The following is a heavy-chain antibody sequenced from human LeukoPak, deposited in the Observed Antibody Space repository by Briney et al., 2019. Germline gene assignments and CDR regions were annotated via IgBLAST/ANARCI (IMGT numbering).Heavy chain of an antibody. J-gene: IGHJ4*02. CDR1: GYTFTSYD. CDR2: MNPNSGNT. Sequence: ASVKVSCKTSGYTFTSYDINWVRQATGQGLEWMGWMNPNSGNTGYAQKFQGRVTITRNTSISTAYMELSSLKASDTAMYYCARTSGGSSSSTPFDYWGQGTLVTVSS. CDR3: ARTSGGSSSSTPFDY. D-gene: IGHD6-13*01. V-gene: IGHV1-8*03.